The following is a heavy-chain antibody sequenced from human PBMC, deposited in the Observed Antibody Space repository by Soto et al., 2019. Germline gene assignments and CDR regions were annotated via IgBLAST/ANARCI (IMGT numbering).Heavy chain of an antibody. Sequence: ASVKVSCKVSGYTLTELSMHWVRQAPGKGLEWMGGFDPEDGETIYAQKFQGRVTMTEDTSTDTAYMELSSLRSEDTAVYYCAAQPPGSNWFDPWGQGTLVTVSS. V-gene: IGHV1-24*01. CDR3: AAQPPGSNWFDP. CDR2: FDPEDGET. CDR1: GYTLTELS. J-gene: IGHJ5*02.